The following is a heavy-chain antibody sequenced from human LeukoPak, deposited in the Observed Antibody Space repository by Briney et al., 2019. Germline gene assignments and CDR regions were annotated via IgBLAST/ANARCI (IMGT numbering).Heavy chain of an antibody. CDR2: IKSKTDGGTT. J-gene: IGHJ1*01. D-gene: IGHD3-3*01. V-gene: IGHV3-15*01. CDR3: TTVSGSRYDFWSGYSTLVEYFQH. CDR1: GFTFSNAW. Sequence: GGSLRLSCAASGFTFSNAWMSWVRQAPGKGLEWVGRIKSKTDGGTTDYAAPVKGRFTISRDDSKNTLYLQMNSLKTEDTAVYYCTTVSGSRYDFWSGYSTLVEYFQHWGQGTLVTVSS.